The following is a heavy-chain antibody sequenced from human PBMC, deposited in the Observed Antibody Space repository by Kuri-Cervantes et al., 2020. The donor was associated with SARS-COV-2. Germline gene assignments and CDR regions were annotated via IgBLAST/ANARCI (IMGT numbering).Heavy chain of an antibody. CDR2: INPRGGST. D-gene: IGHD3-3*01. Sequence: SVKVCCKASGYTFTSYYMHWVRQAPGQGLEWMGIINPRGGSTSYAQKFQVRVTMTRDTSTSTVYMELSSLRSEDTAVYYCAREGIFGVVHQVPMRYYYMDVWGKGTTVTVSS. CDR3: AREGIFGVVHQVPMRYYYMDV. V-gene: IGHV1-46*01. J-gene: IGHJ6*03. CDR1: GYTFTSYY.